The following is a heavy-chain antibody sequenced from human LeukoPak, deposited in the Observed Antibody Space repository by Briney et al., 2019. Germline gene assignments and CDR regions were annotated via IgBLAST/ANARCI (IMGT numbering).Heavy chain of an antibody. Sequence: ASVKVSCKASGYTFTSYYMHWVRPAPGQGLEWMGIINPSGGSTSYAQKFQGRVTMTRDTSTSTVYMELSSLRSEVTAVYYCASSATRGYYYDSSGYYNYWGQGTLVTVSS. J-gene: IGHJ4*02. D-gene: IGHD3-22*01. CDR3: ASSATRGYYYDSSGYYNY. CDR2: INPSGGST. CDR1: GYTFTSYY. V-gene: IGHV1-46*01.